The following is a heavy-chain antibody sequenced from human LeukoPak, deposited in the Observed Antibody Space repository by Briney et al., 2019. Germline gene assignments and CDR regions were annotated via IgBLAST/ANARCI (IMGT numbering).Heavy chain of an antibody. CDR1: GYTFTSYD. Sequence: WASVKVSCKASGYTFTSYDINWVRQATGQGLEWMGWMNPNSGNTGYAQKFQGRVTMTRNTSISTAYMELSSLRSEDTAVYYCARGPKTTRIIKMSALGVYWGQGTLVTVSS. J-gene: IGHJ4*02. V-gene: IGHV1-8*01. D-gene: IGHD4-17*01. CDR2: MNPNSGNT. CDR3: ARGPKTTRIIKMSALGVY.